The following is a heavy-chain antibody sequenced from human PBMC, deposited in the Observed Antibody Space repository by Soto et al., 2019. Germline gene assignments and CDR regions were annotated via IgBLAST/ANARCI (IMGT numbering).Heavy chain of an antibody. CDR3: AKDSVLRFLEWLLDY. J-gene: IGHJ4*02. D-gene: IGHD3-3*01. V-gene: IGHV3-33*06. CDR1: GFTFSSYG. CDR2: IWSDGSNK. Sequence: QVQLVESGGGVVQPGRSLRLSCAASGFTFSSYGMHWVRQAPGKGLEWVAVIWSDGSNKYYADSVKGRFTISRDNSKNTLYLQMNSLRAEDTAVYYCAKDSVLRFLEWLLDYWGQGTLVTVSS.